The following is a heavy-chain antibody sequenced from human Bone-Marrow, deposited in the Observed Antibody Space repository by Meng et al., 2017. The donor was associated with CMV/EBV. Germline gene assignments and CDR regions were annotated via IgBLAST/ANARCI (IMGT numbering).Heavy chain of an antibody. CDR1: GFTVSLND. Sequence: GESLKISCGASGFTVSLNDMTWVRQAPGKGLEWVTIFYTGVSTYYAGSVNGRFTVSRDNSKNTLYLQMNSLIDKDTAVYDCARDGTYYGMEVWGQGTTVTVSS. J-gene: IGHJ6*02. CDR2: FYTGVST. CDR3: ARDGTYYGMEV. V-gene: IGHV3-53*01.